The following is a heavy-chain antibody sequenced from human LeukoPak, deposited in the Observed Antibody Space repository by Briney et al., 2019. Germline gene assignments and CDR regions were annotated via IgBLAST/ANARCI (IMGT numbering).Heavy chain of an antibody. CDR1: GGSISSGGYY. J-gene: IGHJ4*02. CDR3: ARGGYDCVWGSYRPVHFDY. D-gene: IGHD3-16*02. CDR2: IYYSGST. V-gene: IGHV4-31*03. Sequence: SETLSLTCTVSGGSISSGGYYWSWIRQHPGTGLEWIGYIYYSGSTYYNPSLKSRVTISVDTSKNQFSLKLSSVTAADTAVYYCARGGYDCVWGSYRPVHFDYWGQGTLVTVSS.